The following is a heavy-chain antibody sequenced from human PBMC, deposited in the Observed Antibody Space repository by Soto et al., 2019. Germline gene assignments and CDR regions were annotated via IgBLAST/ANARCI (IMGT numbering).Heavy chain of an antibody. CDR3: ARDRVRDSWNDDPYYWDGMAV. J-gene: IGHJ6*02. CDR2: ISYDGSNK. V-gene: IGHV3-30-3*01. Sequence: QVQLVESGGGVVQPGRSLRLSCAASGFTFSSYAMHWVRQAPGKGLEWVAVISYDGSNKYYADSVKGRFTISRDNSKNTLYLQMNSLRAEDTAVYYCARDRVRDSWNDDPYYWDGMAVWGEGTAVP. D-gene: IGHD1-1*01. CDR1: GFTFSSYA.